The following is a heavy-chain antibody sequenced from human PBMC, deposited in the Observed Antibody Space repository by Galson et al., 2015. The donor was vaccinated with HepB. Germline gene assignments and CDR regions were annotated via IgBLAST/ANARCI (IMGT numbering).Heavy chain of an antibody. D-gene: IGHD4-17*01. CDR1: GGTLSNYP. J-gene: IGHJ6*02. V-gene: IGHV1-69*13. CDR3: ARGRGDYRLYYYYGLDF. CDR2: IIPIFDTT. Sequence: SVKVSCKASGGTLSNYPITWVRQAPGQGLEWMGGIIPIFDTTNYAQKFHGRVTITADESTSTAYMALTNLTSDDTGVYYCARGRGDYRLYYYYGLDFWGQGTTVTVSS.